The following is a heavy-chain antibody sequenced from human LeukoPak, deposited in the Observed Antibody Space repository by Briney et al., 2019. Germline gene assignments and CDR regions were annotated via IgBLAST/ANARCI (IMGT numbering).Heavy chain of an antibody. J-gene: IGHJ4*02. Sequence: PGGSLRLSCAASGFTFSSYWMSWVRQAPGKGLEWVSAISGSGGSTYYADSVKGRFTISRDNSKNTLYLQMNSLGAEDTAVYYCAKDRGCSSTSCLLHDFDYWGQGTLVTVSS. V-gene: IGHV3-23*01. CDR2: ISGSGGST. CDR3: AKDRGCSSTSCLLHDFDY. CDR1: GFTFSSYW. D-gene: IGHD2-2*01.